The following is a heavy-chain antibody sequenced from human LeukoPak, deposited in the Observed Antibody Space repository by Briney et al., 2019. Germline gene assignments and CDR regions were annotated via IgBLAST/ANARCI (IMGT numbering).Heavy chain of an antibody. D-gene: IGHD6-6*01. CDR3: ARDKVAARPEMRQNHWFDP. CDR1: GFTFSSYA. CDR2: ISGSGGST. Sequence: GGSLRLSCAASGFTFSSYAMSWVRQAPGKGLEWVSAISGSGGSTYYADSVKGRFTISRDNSKNTLYLQMNSLRAEDTAVYYCARDKVAARPEMRQNHWFDPWGQGTLVTVSS. V-gene: IGHV3-23*01. J-gene: IGHJ5*02.